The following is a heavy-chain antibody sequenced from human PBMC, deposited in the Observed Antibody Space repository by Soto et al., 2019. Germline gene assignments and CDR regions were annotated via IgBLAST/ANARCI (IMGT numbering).Heavy chain of an antibody. CDR3: AREGVWFGELFHYYYYYGTDV. CDR2: TYYRSKWYN. V-gene: IGHV6-1*01. CDR1: GDSVSSNSAA. J-gene: IGHJ6*02. D-gene: IGHD3-10*01. Sequence: LSLTCAISGDSVSSNSAAWNWIRQSPSRGLEWLGRTYYRSKWYNDYAVSVKSRITINPDTSKNQFSLQLNSVTPEDTAVYYCAREGVWFGELFHYYYYYGTDVWGQGTTVTVSS.